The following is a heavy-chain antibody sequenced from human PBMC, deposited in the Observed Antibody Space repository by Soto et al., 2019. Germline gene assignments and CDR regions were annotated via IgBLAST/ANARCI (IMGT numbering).Heavy chain of an antibody. V-gene: IGHV3-23*04. Sequence: EVQLVESGGSLVTPGGSLRLSCAASGFPFTKAWMTWVRQAPGKGLEWVSGVSGTGGSAYYADSVKGRFTISRDKSTNTLYLHMNSLRAEDTAVYYCARGSAYSDYDLEYWGQGTLVTVSS. D-gene: IGHD4-17*01. J-gene: IGHJ4*02. CDR1: GFPFTKAW. CDR2: VSGTGGSA. CDR3: ARGSAYSDYDLEY.